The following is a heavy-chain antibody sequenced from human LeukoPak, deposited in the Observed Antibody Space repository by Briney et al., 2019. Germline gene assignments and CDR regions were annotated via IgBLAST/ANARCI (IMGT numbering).Heavy chain of an antibody. CDR3: ARGHYYDSSGYLGIDY. J-gene: IGHJ4*02. Sequence: GGSLRLSCAASGFSFSSYAMNWVRQAPGKGLEWVAAISGSGTSTYYADSVKGRFTVSRDNSRKTLYLQMNSLRAEDTAVYYCARGHYYDSSGYLGIDYWGQGTLVTVSS. CDR1: GFSFSSYA. V-gene: IGHV3-23*01. CDR2: ISGSGTST. D-gene: IGHD3-22*01.